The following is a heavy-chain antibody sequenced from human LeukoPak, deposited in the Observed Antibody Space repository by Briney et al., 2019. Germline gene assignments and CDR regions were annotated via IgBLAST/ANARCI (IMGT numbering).Heavy chain of an antibody. Sequence: PGGSLRLSCTASGFTFADYTMSWFRQAPGKGLEWIGSIYHSGSTYYNPSLKSRVTISVDTSKNQFSLKLSSVTAADTAVYYCARETSQKGAHYMDVWGKGTTVTISS. CDR3: ARETSQKGAHYMDV. D-gene: IGHD3-16*01. V-gene: IGHV4-38-2*02. CDR1: GFTFADYT. J-gene: IGHJ6*03. CDR2: IYHSGST.